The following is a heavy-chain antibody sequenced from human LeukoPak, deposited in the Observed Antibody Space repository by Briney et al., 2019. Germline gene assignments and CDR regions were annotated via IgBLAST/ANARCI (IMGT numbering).Heavy chain of an antibody. CDR1: GGSISSGSYY. CDR3: ARDSLYYGSGGP. Sequence: ASETLSLTCTVSGGSISSGSYYWSWIRQPAGKELEWIGRIYTSGSTNYNPSLKSRVTISVDTSKNQFSLKLSSVTAADTAVYYCARDSLYYGSGGPWGQGTLVTVSS. D-gene: IGHD3-10*01. V-gene: IGHV4-61*02. J-gene: IGHJ5*02. CDR2: IYTSGST.